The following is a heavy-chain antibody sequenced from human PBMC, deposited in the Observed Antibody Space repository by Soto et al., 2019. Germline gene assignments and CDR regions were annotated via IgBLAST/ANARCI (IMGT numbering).Heavy chain of an antibody. CDR2: IKTKTDGGTA. V-gene: IGHV3-15*01. Sequence: EVQLVESGGGLVKPGGSLRLSCAASGFTFSNAWMSWVRQAPGKGLEWVGRIKTKTDGGTAGYAAPVKGRFTISRDDSKNTLYLQMNSLKTEDTAVYDCTRDSNGGFDYWGQGTLVTVSS. CDR3: TRDSNGGFDY. J-gene: IGHJ4*02. D-gene: IGHD3-16*01. CDR1: GFTFSNAW.